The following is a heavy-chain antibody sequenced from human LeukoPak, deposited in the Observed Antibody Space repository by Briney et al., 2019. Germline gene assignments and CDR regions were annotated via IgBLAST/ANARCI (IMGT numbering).Heavy chain of an antibody. CDR3: VRDPVGNYGSGTYPPG. D-gene: IGHD3-10*01. CDR2: IKQDGSEK. J-gene: IGHJ4*02. V-gene: IGHV3-7*01. CDR1: GFTFSNYW. Sequence: GGSLRLSCAASGFTFSNYWMSWVRQAPGKGLEWVANIKQDGSEKYYVDSVKGRFTISRDNAKNSVYLQMNSLRAEDTAVYYCVRDPVGNYGSGTYPPGWGQGTLVTVSS.